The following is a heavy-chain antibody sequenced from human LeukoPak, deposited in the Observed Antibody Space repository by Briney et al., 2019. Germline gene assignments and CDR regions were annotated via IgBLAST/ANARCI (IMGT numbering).Heavy chain of an antibody. D-gene: IGHD3-10*01. Sequence: GASVKVSCKASGYTFTGYYMHWVRQAPGQGLEWMGWINPYSGDTNYAQKLQGRVTMTRDTSISTAYMELSRLRSDDTAVYYCARAHGSGSYYNPYYYYYYGMDVWGRGTTVTVSS. J-gene: IGHJ6*02. CDR3: ARAHGSGSYYNPYYYYYYGMDV. CDR1: GYTFTGYY. CDR2: INPYSGDT. V-gene: IGHV1-2*02.